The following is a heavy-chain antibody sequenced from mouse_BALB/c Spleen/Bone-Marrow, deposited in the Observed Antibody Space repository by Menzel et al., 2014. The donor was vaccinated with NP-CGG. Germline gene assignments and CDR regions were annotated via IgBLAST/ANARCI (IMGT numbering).Heavy chain of an antibody. J-gene: IGHJ3*01. CDR2: IDPANGNT. D-gene: IGHD2-14*01. CDR3: AGRDDRYEAWFAY. CDR1: GFNIKDSY. Sequence: VQLKESGAELVKPAASVRLSCTASGFNIKDSYMQWVEQRPEQGLEWIGRIDPANGNTKYGPKFQGKATIALDTSSNTADLQHSSLTSEEAAVYFCAGRDDRYEAWFAYWGQGTLVTVSA. V-gene: IGHV14-3*02.